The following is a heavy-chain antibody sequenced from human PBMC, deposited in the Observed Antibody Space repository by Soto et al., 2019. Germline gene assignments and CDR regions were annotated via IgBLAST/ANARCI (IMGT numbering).Heavy chain of an antibody. J-gene: IGHJ4*02. CDR3: ARVVEYYDILTGHGPFDY. CDR1: GCTFSSYL. V-gene: IGHV3-7*01. CDR2: IKQDGSNK. Sequence: GGSLRLSCAASGCTFSSYLMSWVRQAPGKGLELVANIKQDGSNKYYADSVKGRFTISRDNSKNTLYLQMNSLRAEDTAVYYCARVVEYYDILTGHGPFDYWGQGTLVTVSS. D-gene: IGHD3-9*01.